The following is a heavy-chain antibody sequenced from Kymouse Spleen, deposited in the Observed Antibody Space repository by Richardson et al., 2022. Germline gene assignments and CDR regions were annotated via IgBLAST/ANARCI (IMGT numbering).Heavy chain of an antibody. D-gene: IGHD2-21*02. J-gene: IGHJ5*02. CDR1: GGSISSSSYY. CDR3: ASRHIVVVTAIP. V-gene: IGHV4-39*01. Sequence: QLQLQESGPGLVKPSETLSLTCTVSGGSISSSSYYWGWIRQPPGKGLEWIGSIYYSGSTYYNPSLKSRVTISVDTSKNQFSLKLSSVTAADTAVYYCASRHIVVVTAIPGAREPWSPSPQ. CDR2: IYYSGST.